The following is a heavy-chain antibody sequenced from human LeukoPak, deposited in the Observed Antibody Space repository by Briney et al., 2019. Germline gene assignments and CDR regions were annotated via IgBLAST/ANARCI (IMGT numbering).Heavy chain of an antibody. D-gene: IGHD2-2*01. CDR3: ARDRGTDCSSTSCHNWFDP. CDR2: MNPNSGNT. Sequence: ASVKVSCKASGYTFTSYDINWVRQATGQGLEWMGWMNPNSGNTGYAQKFQGRVTMTRNTSISTAYMELSSLRSEDTAVYYCARDRGTDCSSTSCHNWFDPWGQGTLVTVSS. CDR1: GYTFTSYD. V-gene: IGHV1-8*01. J-gene: IGHJ5*02.